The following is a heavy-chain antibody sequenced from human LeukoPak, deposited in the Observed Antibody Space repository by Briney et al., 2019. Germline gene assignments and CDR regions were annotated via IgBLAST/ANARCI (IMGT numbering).Heavy chain of an antibody. J-gene: IGHJ4*02. CDR2: IDTDGSST. Sequence: GGSLRLSCAASGFSFSSYWTHWVRQAPGKGLVWVSRIDTDGSSTRYADSVKGRFTISRDNAKNTLYLQMNSLRAEDTAVYYCARAPNDYWSGYSASFDYWGQGTLVTVSS. V-gene: IGHV3-74*01. CDR3: ARAPNDYWSGYSASFDY. D-gene: IGHD3-3*01. CDR1: GFSFSSYW.